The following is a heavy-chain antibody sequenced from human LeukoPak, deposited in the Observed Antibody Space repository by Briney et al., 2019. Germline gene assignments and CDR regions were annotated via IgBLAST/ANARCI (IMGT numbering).Heavy chain of an antibody. CDR1: GGSISSSSYY. CDR2: IYYSGST. CDR3: ARGHLRYYDFWSGYETP. V-gene: IGHV4-39*07. J-gene: IGHJ5*02. Sequence: SETLPLTCTVSGGSISSSSYYWGWIRQPPGKGLEWIGSIYYSGSTYYNPSLKSRVTISVDTSKNQFSLKLSSVTAADTAVYYCARGHLRYYDFWSGYETPWGQGTLVTVSS. D-gene: IGHD3-3*01.